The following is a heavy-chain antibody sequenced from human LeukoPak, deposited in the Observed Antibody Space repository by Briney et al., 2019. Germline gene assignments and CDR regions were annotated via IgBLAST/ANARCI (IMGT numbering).Heavy chain of an antibody. CDR1: GGSFSGYY. CDR3: ASRIVVPAAIASDY. CDR2: INHSGST. D-gene: IGHD2-2*01. J-gene: IGHJ4*02. Sequence: SSEILSLTCAVYGGSFSGYYWSWIRQPPGKGLEWIGEINHSGSTNYNPSLKSRVTISVDTSKNQFSLKLSSVTAADTAVYYCASRIVVPAAIASDYWGQGTLVTVSS. V-gene: IGHV4-34*01.